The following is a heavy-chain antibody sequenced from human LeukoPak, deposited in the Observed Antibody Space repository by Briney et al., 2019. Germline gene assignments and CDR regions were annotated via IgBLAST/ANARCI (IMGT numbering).Heavy chain of an antibody. CDR3: ARGLDYVAHPDWFDP. CDR2: INPSGGST. CDR1: GYTFTSYY. V-gene: IGHV1-46*01. J-gene: IGHJ5*02. Sequence: APVTVSCKASGYTFTSYYMHWVRQAPGQGLEWMGIINPSGGSTSYAQKFQGRVTMTRDTSTSTVYMELSSLRSEDTAVYYCARGLDYVAHPDWFDPWGQGTLVTVSS. D-gene: IGHD4-17*01.